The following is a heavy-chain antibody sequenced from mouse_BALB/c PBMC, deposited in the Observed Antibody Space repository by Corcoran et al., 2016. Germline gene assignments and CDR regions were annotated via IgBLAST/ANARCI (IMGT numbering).Heavy chain of an antibody. CDR3: ASYYDYPCYAMDY. Sequence: DVQLQESGPGLVKPSQSLSLTCSVTGYSITSGYYWNWIRQFPGNKLEWMGYISYDGSNNYNPSLKNRISITRDTSKNQFFLKLNSVTTEDTATYYCASYYDYPCYAMDYWGQGTSVTVSS. V-gene: IGHV3-6*02. D-gene: IGHD2-4*01. CDR2: ISYDGSN. J-gene: IGHJ4*01. CDR1: GYSITSGYY.